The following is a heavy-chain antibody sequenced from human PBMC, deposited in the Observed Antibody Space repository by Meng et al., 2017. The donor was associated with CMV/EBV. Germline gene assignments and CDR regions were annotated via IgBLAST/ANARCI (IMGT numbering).Heavy chain of an antibody. D-gene: IGHD2-2*01. V-gene: IGHV3-48*04. CDR1: GFTFSSYS. CDR2: ISSSSTI. CDR3: ARVSLRVVPAASYYYYGMDV. J-gene: IGHJ6*02. Sequence: GGSLRLSCAASGFTFSSYSMNWVRQAPGKGLEWVSYISSSSTIYYADSVKGRFTISRDNAKNSLYLQMNSLRAEDTAVYYCARVSLRVVPAASYYYYGMDVWGQGTTVTVSS.